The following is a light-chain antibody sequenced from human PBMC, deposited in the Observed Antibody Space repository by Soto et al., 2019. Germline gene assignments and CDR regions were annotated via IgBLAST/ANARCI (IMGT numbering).Light chain of an antibody. CDR1: QGISSY. CDR3: QQFDCSWT. V-gene: IGKV1-8*01. Sequence: AIRMTQSPSSFSASTLDRVTITCRASQGISSYLAWYQQKPGKAPKLLIYDASSLESGVPSRFSGSGSGTEFTLTISSLQPDDFATYYCQQFDCSWTFGQGTKVDIK. J-gene: IGKJ1*01. CDR2: DAS.